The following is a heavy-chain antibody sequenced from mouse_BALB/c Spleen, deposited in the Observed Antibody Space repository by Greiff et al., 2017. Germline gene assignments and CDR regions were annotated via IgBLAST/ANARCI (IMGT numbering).Heavy chain of an antibody. CDR1: GFTFSSYT. CDR3: TRVANFDV. V-gene: IGHV5-6-4*01. CDR2: ISSCGSYT. J-gene: IGHJ1*01. Sequence: DVHLVESGGGLVKPGGSLKLSCAASGFTFSSYTMSWVRQTPEKRLVWVATISSCGSYTYYPDSVKGRFTISRDNAKNTLYLQMSSVKSEDTAMYYCTRVANFDVWGEGTTVTVSA.